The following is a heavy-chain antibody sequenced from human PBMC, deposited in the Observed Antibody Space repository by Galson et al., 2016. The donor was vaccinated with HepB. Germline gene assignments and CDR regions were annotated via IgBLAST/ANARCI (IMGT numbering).Heavy chain of an antibody. J-gene: IGHJ2*01. CDR1: EFTFSSYA. D-gene: IGHD3-3*01. V-gene: IGHV3-23*01. Sequence: SLRLSCAASEFTFSSYAMSWFRPAPGRGLEWVAAVSGDSDPTYYADPVKGRFTVSRNNSRNTLYLQMNSLRVADTAVYYCAKLRITIFGVVGGYLDLWGRGTLVTVSS. CDR3: AKLRITIFGVVGGYLDL. CDR2: VSGDSDPT.